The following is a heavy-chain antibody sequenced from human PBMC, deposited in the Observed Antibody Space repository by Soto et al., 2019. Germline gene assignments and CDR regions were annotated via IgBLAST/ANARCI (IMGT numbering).Heavy chain of an antibody. J-gene: IGHJ4*02. CDR2: INPNSGGT. D-gene: IGHD2-8*01. Sequence: QVQLVQSGAEVKKPGASVKVSCKASGYTFTGYYMHWVRQAPGQGLEWMGWINPNSGGTNYAQKFQGRVTMTRQTSISTAYMELSRLRSDDTAVYYCARGLANGVCFMSAGCYFDYWGQGTLVTVYS. CDR1: GYTFTGYY. V-gene: IGHV1-2*02. CDR3: ARGLANGVCFMSAGCYFDY.